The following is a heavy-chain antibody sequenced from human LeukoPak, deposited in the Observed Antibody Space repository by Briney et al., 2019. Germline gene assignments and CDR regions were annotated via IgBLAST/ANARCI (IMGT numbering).Heavy chain of an antibody. V-gene: IGHV3-48*01. Sequence: GGSPRLSCAASGFTFSSYSMNWVRQAPGKGLEWVSYISSSSSTIYYADSVKGRFTISRDNAKNSLYLQMDSLRAEDTAVYYCASSVVPAAPDYWGQGTLVTVSS. CDR2: ISSSSSTI. J-gene: IGHJ4*02. CDR1: GFTFSSYS. D-gene: IGHD2-2*01. CDR3: ASSVVPAAPDY.